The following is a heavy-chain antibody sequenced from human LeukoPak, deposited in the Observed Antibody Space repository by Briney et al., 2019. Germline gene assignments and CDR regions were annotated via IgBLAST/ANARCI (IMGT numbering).Heavy chain of an antibody. Sequence: PSQTLSLTCTVSGGSISSGSYCWSWIRQPAGKGLEWIGHIYSSGSTNYNPSLKSRVTISVDTSKNQFSLKLGSVTAADTAVYYCARGVAVAVDPWGQGTLVTVSS. V-gene: IGHV4-61*09. CDR2: IYSSGST. D-gene: IGHD6-19*01. J-gene: IGHJ5*02. CDR3: ARGVAVAVDP. CDR1: GGSISSGSYC.